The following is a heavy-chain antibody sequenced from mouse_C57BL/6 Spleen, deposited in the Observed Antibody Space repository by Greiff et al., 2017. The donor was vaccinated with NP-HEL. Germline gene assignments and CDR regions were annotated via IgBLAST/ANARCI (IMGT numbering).Heavy chain of an antibody. CDR2: IYPSDSET. CDR3: AREWDSSGLYYYAMDY. J-gene: IGHJ4*01. V-gene: IGHV1-61*01. D-gene: IGHD3-2*02. Sequence: QVQLQQPGAELVRPGSSVKLSCKASGYTFTSYWMDWVKQRPGQGLEWIGNIYPSDSETHYNQKFKDKATLTVDKSSRTAYMQLSSLTSEDSAVYYCAREWDSSGLYYYAMDYWGQGTSVTVSS. CDR1: GYTFTSYW.